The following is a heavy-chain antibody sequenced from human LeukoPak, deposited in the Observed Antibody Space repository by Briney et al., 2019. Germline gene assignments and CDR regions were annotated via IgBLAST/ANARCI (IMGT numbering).Heavy chain of an antibody. CDR1: GYTFTGYY. J-gene: IGHJ3*02. Sequence: ASVKVSCKASGYTFTGYYMHWVRHAPGQGLEWMGWINPNSGGTNYAQKFQGRVTMTRDTSISTAYMELSRLRSDDTAVYYCARTYDSSGYYQAFDIWGQGAMVTVSP. D-gene: IGHD3-22*01. V-gene: IGHV1-2*02. CDR2: INPNSGGT. CDR3: ARTYDSSGYYQAFDI.